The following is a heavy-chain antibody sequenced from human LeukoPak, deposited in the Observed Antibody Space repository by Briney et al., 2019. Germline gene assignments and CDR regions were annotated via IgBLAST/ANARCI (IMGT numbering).Heavy chain of an antibody. J-gene: IGHJ3*02. D-gene: IGHD6-13*01. CDR3: ARVKQQLVPYAFDI. V-gene: IGHV3-48*01. CDR1: GFTFSNYS. CDR2: ISSSSSTI. Sequence: SGGSLRLSCAASGFTFSNYSMNWVRLAPGKGLEWVSYISSSSSTIYYADSVTGRITISRDNAKNSLFLQMNSLRAEDTAVYYCARVKQQLVPYAFDIWGQGTMVTVSS.